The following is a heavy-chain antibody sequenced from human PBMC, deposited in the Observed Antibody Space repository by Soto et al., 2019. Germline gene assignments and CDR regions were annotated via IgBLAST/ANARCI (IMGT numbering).Heavy chain of an antibody. CDR3: ARITSYYDRERFSWFDP. J-gene: IGHJ5*02. D-gene: IGHD3-22*01. CDR1: GFSLSNARMG. CDR2: IFSNDEK. Sequence: QVTLKESGPVLVKPTETLTLTCTVSGFSLSNARMGVSWIRQPPGKALEWLAHIFSNDEKSYNTSLKSRLTISKDTSKSQVVLTMTNMDAVDTATYYCARITSYYDRERFSWFDPWGQGTLVTVSS. V-gene: IGHV2-26*01.